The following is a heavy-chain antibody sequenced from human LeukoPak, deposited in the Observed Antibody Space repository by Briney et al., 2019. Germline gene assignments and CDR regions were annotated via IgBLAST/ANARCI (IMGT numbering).Heavy chain of an antibody. V-gene: IGHV3-23*01. CDR3: TRSPRDDYNRFDY. CDR1: GFTFSSSA. Sequence: TGGSLRLSCAASGFTFSSSAMSWVRQAPGKGLEWVSAISNNGGYTYYADSVQGRFTISRDNSKSTLYLQMSSLRVEDTAVYYCTRSPRDDYNRFDYWGQGTLVTVSS. D-gene: IGHD5-24*01. CDR2: ISNNGGYT. J-gene: IGHJ4*02.